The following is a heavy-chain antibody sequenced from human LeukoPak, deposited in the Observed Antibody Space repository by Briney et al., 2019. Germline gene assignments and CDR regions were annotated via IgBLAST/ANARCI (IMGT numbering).Heavy chain of an antibody. CDR1: GYTFINYY. Sequence: ASVKVSCKASGYTFINYYIHWVRQAPGQGLEWMGIINPSGGGTTFAQRFQGRVTMTRDTSTGTVYTELSSLRSEDTAVYYCARDLRFFDIWGQGTMVTVSS. CDR3: ARDLRFFDI. V-gene: IGHV1-46*01. D-gene: IGHD3-16*01. CDR2: INPSGGGT. J-gene: IGHJ3*02.